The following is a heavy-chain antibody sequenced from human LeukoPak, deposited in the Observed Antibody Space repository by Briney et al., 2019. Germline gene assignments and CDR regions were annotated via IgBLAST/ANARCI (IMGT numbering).Heavy chain of an antibody. CDR3: TTYDDSLTYYMDV. Sequence: KPGGSLRLSCAASGFTFSNAWMSWVRQAPGKGLEWVGRIKSKTDGGTTDYAAPVKGRFTISRDDSKNTLYLQMNSLKTEDTAVYYCTTYDDSLTYYMDVWGKGTTVTVSS. D-gene: IGHD5-12*01. CDR1: GFTFSNAW. CDR2: IKSKTDGGTT. V-gene: IGHV3-15*01. J-gene: IGHJ6*03.